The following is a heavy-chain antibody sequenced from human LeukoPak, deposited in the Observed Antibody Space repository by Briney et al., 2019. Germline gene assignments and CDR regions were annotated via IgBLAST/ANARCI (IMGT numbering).Heavy chain of an antibody. J-gene: IGHJ4*02. CDR1: GFTVSSNF. Sequence: GGSLRLSCAASGFTVSSNFMNWVRQAPGKGLEWVSIIYSGGSTSYADSVKGRFTISRDNSKNTLYLQMNSLRAEDTAVYYCAREILGAYDSSGYTFDYWGQGSLVTVSS. CDR3: AREILGAYDSSGYTFDY. CDR2: IYSGGST. D-gene: IGHD3-22*01. V-gene: IGHV3-53*01.